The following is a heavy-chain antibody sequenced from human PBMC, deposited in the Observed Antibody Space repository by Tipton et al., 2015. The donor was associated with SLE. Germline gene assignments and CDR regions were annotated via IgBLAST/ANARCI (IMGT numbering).Heavy chain of an antibody. CDR3: ARDEYRYDTTGYHLLGHFDF. CDR1: GGSISSSSYY. Sequence: TLSLTCTVSGGSISSSSYYWSWIRQPPGKGLEWIGSINYSGNSYYNPSLKSRVTISVDTSKNQFSLNLSSVTAADTAVYYCARDEYRYDTTGYHLLGHFDFWGQGTLVTVSS. CDR2: INYSGNS. V-gene: IGHV4-39*07. D-gene: IGHD3-22*01. J-gene: IGHJ4*02.